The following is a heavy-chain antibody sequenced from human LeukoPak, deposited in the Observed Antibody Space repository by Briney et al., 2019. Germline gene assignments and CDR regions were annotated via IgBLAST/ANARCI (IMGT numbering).Heavy chain of an antibody. CDR3: ARDVAYYDV. Sequence: GGSLRLSCAASGFTFNSYEMNWVRQAPGKGLEWVSYIGSSGGTIYYADSVKGRFTISRDNAKNSLYLQMNSLRAEDTAVYYCARDVAYYDVWGQGTTVTVSS. D-gene: IGHD3-10*01. J-gene: IGHJ6*02. CDR2: IGSSGGTI. V-gene: IGHV3-48*03. CDR1: GFTFNSYE.